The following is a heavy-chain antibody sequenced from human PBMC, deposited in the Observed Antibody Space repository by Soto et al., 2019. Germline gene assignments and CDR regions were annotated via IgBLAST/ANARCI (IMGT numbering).Heavy chain of an antibody. D-gene: IGHD5-12*01. CDR2: ISYDGSNK. Sequence: QVQLVESGGGVVQPGRSLRLSCAASGFTFSSYAMHWVRQAPGKGLEWVAVISYDGSNKYYADSVKGRFTISRDNSKNTLYLQMNSLRDEDTALSYCASIVDTNWGQGTLVTVSS. V-gene: IGHV3-30-3*01. J-gene: IGHJ4*02. CDR1: GFTFSSYA. CDR3: ASIVDTN.